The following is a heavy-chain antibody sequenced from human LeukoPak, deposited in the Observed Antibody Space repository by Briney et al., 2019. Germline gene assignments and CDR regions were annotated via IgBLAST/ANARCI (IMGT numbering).Heavy chain of an antibody. J-gene: IGHJ5*02. CDR1: GGSISSGDYY. CDR2: IYYSGST. CDR3: ARVLYSYGSLAWFDP. Sequence: SETLSLTCTVSGGSISSGDYYRSWIRQPPGKGLEWIGYIYYSGSTYYDPSLKSRVTISVDTSKNQFSLKLSSVTAADTAVYYCARVLYSYGSLAWFDPWGQGTLVTVSS. V-gene: IGHV4-30-4*01. D-gene: IGHD5-18*01.